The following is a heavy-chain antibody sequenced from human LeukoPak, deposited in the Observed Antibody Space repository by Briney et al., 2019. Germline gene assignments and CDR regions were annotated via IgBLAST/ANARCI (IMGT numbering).Heavy chain of an antibody. CDR2: IVVGSGNT. V-gene: IGHV1-58*02. J-gene: IGHJ4*02. D-gene: IGHD3-22*01. CDR3: AAGRHSSGPSDY. CDR1: GFTFTSSA. Sequence: SVKVSCKASGFTFTSSAMRWVRQARGQRLEWIGWIVVGSGNTNYAQKFRERVTITRDMSTSTAYMELSSLRSEDTAVYYCAAGRHSSGPSDYWGQGTLVTVSS.